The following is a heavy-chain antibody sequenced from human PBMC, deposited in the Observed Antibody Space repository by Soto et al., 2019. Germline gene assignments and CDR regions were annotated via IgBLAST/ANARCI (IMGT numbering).Heavy chain of an antibody. Sequence: ASVKVSCKASGFTFTSYGLHWVRQAPGQSLEWMGWINAGNGNTRYSQKFQDRVTISRDTFASIVYMELSSLRSEDTAVYYCARDQDVVTTDSWGQGTLVTVSS. V-gene: IGHV1-3*01. CDR3: ARDQDVVTTDS. J-gene: IGHJ4*02. D-gene: IGHD5-12*01. CDR1: GFTFTSYG. CDR2: INAGNGNT.